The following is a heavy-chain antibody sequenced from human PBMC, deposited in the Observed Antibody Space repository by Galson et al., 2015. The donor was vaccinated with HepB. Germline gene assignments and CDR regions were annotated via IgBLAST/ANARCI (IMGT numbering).Heavy chain of an antibody. J-gene: IGHJ4*02. CDR3: TRSIY. Sequence: SLRLSCAASGFTFSSYSMNWVRQAPGKGLEWVSYISSNSSTIYYADSVKGRFTITRDNSKNSLYLQMNSLRAEDTAVYYCTRSIYWGQGTLVTVSS. CDR2: ISSNSSTI. CDR1: GFTFSSYS. V-gene: IGHV3-48*01.